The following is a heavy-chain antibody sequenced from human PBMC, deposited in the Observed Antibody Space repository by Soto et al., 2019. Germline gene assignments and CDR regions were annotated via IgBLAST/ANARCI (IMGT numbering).Heavy chain of an antibody. CDR2: IYYSGST. D-gene: IGHD6-13*01. CDR1: GGSISSSSYY. Sequence: PSETLSLTCTVSGGSISSSSYYWGWIRQPPGKGLEWIGSIYYSGSTYYNPSLKGRVTISVDTSKNQFSLKLSSVTAADTAVYYCARHNREAAAGLAYYYYMDVWGKGTTVTVS. CDR3: ARHNREAAAGLAYYYYMDV. V-gene: IGHV4-39*01. J-gene: IGHJ6*03.